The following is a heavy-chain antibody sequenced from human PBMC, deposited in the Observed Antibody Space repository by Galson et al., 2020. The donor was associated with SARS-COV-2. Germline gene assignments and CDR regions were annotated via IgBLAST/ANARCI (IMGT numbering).Heavy chain of an antibody. CDR3: ARESRWELYFDH. CDR1: GGSISSGSYY. Sequence: SETLSLTCTVSGGSISSGSYYWSWIRQPAGKGLEWIGRTYTSGSTNYNPSLKSRVTISVDTSKNQFSLKLSSVTAADPAVYYCARESRWELYFDHWGQGTLVTVSS. J-gene: IGHJ4*02. CDR2: TYTSGST. V-gene: IGHV4-61*02. D-gene: IGHD1-26*01.